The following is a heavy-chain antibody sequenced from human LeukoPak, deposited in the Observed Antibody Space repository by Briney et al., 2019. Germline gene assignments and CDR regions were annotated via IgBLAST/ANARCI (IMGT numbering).Heavy chain of an antibody. CDR1: GFTFSSYG. D-gene: IGHD3-10*01. Sequence: GGSLRLSCAASGFTFSSYGMHWVRQAPGKGLEWVAFIRYDGSNKYYADSVKGRFTISRDNSKNTLYLQMNSLRAEDTAVYYCAKSPYYYGSGSYYNVVGWFDPWGQGTLVTVSS. V-gene: IGHV3-30*02. J-gene: IGHJ5*02. CDR2: IRYDGSNK. CDR3: AKSPYYYGSGSYYNVVGWFDP.